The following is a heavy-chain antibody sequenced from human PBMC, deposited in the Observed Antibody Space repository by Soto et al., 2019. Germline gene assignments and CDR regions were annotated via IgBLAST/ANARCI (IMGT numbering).Heavy chain of an antibody. Sequence: TLSLTCTVSGGSISSYYWIWIRQPPGKGLEWIGYIYYSGSTNYNPSLKSRVTISVDTSKNQFSLKLSSVTAADTAVYYCARGGDTVTTYKYYYYGMDVWGQGTTVTVSS. J-gene: IGHJ6*02. CDR1: GGSISSYY. V-gene: IGHV4-59*01. CDR2: IYYSGST. CDR3: ARGGDTVTTYKYYYYGMDV. D-gene: IGHD4-17*01.